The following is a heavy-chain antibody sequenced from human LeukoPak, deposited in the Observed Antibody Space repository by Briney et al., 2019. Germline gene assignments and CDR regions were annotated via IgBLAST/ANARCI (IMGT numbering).Heavy chain of an antibody. CDR3: ARAHYYGSGSYYIGVPDD. V-gene: IGHV1-2*02. CDR1: GYTLTGYY. D-gene: IGHD3-10*01. CDR2: INPNSGGT. J-gene: IGHJ4*02. Sequence: ASVKVSCKASGYTLTGYYMHWVRQAPGQGLEWMRWINPNSGGTNYAQMFQGRVTMTRDTSISTAYMELSRLRSDDTAVYYCARAHYYGSGSYYIGVPDDWGQGTLVTVSS.